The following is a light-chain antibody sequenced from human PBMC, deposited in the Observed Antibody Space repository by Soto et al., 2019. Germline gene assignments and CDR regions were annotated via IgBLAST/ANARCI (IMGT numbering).Light chain of an antibody. CDR3: QSYDSSLSGSVV. CDR1: SSNIGAGYD. J-gene: IGLJ2*01. Sequence: QAVVTQPPSVSGAPGQRVTISCTGSSSNIGAGYDVHWYKQLPGTAPKLLIYGNSNRPSGVPDRFSGSKSGTSASLAITGLQAEDEADYSCQSYDSSLSGSVVFGGGTKLTVL. CDR2: GNS. V-gene: IGLV1-40*01.